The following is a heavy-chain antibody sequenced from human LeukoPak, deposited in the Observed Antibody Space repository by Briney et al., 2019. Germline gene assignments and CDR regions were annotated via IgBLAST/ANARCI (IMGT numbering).Heavy chain of an antibody. CDR3: ARSVKGAYYYYMDV. D-gene: IGHD2-8*01. CDR2: IYYSGST. J-gene: IGHJ6*03. V-gene: IGHV4-59*08. Sequence: SETLSLTCTVSGGSISSYYWSWLRQPPGKGLEWIGYIYYSGSTNYNPSLKSRVTISVDTSKNQFSLKLGSVTAADTAVYYCARSVKGAYYYYMDVWGKGTTVTVSS. CDR1: GGSISSYY.